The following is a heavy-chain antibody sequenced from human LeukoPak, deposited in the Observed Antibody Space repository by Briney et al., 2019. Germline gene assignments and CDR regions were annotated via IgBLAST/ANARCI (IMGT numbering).Heavy chain of an antibody. CDR2: ISGSGGST. Sequence: GGSLRLSCAASGFTFSSYGMSWVRQAPGKGLEWVSAISGSGGSTYYADSVKGRFTISRDNSKNTLYLQMNSLRAEDTAVYYCAKDRFRHGAFDIWGQGTMVTVSS. V-gene: IGHV3-23*01. CDR3: AKDRFRHGAFDI. J-gene: IGHJ3*02. D-gene: IGHD3-3*01. CDR1: GFTFSSYG.